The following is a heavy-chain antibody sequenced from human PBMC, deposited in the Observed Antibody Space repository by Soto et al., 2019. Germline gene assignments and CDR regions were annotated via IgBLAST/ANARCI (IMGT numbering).Heavy chain of an antibody. Sequence: PGESLKISCKGSGYSFTSYWISWVRQMPGKGLEWMGRIDPSDSYTNYSPSFQGHVTISADKSISTAYLQWSSLKASDTAMYYCARQGRSGGSCVYYYYYYGMDVWGQGTTVTVSS. D-gene: IGHD2-15*01. CDR1: GYSFTSYW. CDR3: ARQGRSGGSCVYYYYYYGMDV. J-gene: IGHJ6*02. V-gene: IGHV5-10-1*01. CDR2: IDPSDSYT.